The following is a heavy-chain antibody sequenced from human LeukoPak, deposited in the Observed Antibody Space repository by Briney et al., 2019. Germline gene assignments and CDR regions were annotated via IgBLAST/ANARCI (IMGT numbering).Heavy chain of an antibody. Sequence: SETLSLTCAVSGVSISSNKFYWGWIRQPPGKTLEWLASIYNTGRTYSNPSLKSRVGIFVDTSQNQFSLNLTSVTATDTAVYFCASGEQWRDDVFDVWGQGTMLTVSS. CDR2: IYNTGRT. V-gene: IGHV4-39*01. D-gene: IGHD1/OR15-1a*01. CDR1: GVSISSNKFY. CDR3: ASGEQWRDDVFDV. J-gene: IGHJ3*01.